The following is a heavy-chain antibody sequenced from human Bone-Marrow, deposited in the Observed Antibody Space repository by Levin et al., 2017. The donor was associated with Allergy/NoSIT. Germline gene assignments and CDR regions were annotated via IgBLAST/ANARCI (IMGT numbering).Heavy chain of an antibody. CDR3: AKIHLGSSWYDWFDP. D-gene: IGHD6-13*01. J-gene: IGHJ5*02. CDR2: IYGGGST. V-gene: IGHV3-66*01. Sequence: GGSLRLSCAASGFTVSSSYITWVRQAPGKGLEWVSVIYGGGSTNYADSVKGRFTISRDNSNNSLYLLMNGLRTADTAMYYYAKIHLGSSWYDWFDPWGQGTLVTVSS. CDR1: GFTVSSSY.